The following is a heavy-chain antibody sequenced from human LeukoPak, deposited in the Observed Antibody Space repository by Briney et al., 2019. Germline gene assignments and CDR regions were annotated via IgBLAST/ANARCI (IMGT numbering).Heavy chain of an antibody. D-gene: IGHD6-19*01. V-gene: IGHV3-23*01. CDR2: ISGSGGST. CDR1: GFTFSSYA. Sequence: GGSLRLSCAASGFTFSSYAMSWVRQAPGKGLEWVSLISGSGGSTYYADSVKGRFTISRDNSKNTLYFQMNSLRAEDTAVYYCARDLSSGWYFNYWGQGALVTVSS. CDR3: ARDLSSGWYFNY. J-gene: IGHJ4*02.